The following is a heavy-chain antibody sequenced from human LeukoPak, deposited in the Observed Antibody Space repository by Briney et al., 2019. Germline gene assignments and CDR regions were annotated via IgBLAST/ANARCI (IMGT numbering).Heavy chain of an antibody. CDR2: TFYSSTWYY. CDR1: GDSFSSNSAA. V-gene: IGHV6-1*01. CDR3: TRGRPSYYGMDV. J-gene: IGHJ6*02. Sequence: SQTLSLTCAISGDSFSSNSAAWNWIRQSPSRGLEWLGRTFYSSTWYYEYAVSVKSRINISPDTSKNQFFLQLNSVTPEDTAVYYCTRGRPSYYGMDVWGQGTTVTVSS.